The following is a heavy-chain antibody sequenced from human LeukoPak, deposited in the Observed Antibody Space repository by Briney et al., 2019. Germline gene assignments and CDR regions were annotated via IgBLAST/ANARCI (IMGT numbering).Heavy chain of an antibody. CDR1: GFTFSNYW. CDR3: ARDHQNGYYFY. D-gene: IGHD3-22*01. Sequence: GGSLRLSCAASGFTFSNYWMTWVRQAPGKGREWVANIKEDGSQKYYVGSVKGRFTVSRDNAKNSLYLQMNSLRAEDTAVYFCARDHQNGYYFYWGQGTVVTVSS. J-gene: IGHJ4*02. V-gene: IGHV3-7*01. CDR2: IKEDGSQK.